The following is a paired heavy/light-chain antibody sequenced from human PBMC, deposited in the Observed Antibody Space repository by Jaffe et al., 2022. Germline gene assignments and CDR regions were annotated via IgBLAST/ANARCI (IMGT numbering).Light chain of an antibody. J-gene: IGKJ1*01. CDR1: QTITNNF. CDR3: QQYGSSLGT. CDR2: AAS. Sequence: IVLTQSPGTLSLSPGERATLSCRASQTITNNFLAWHQQKHGQAPRLLIYAASSRATGVPDRFSGSGSGTDFTLTISNLEPEDFAVYYCQQYGSSLGTFGQGTKVEV. V-gene: IGKV3-20*01.
Heavy chain of an antibody. CDR2: INNGGNT. CDR3: ARVSGQHMVGR. Sequence: QVQLQESGPGLVKPSETLSLTCAVSGYSISSGYYWGWIRQTPGKGLEWIGYINNGGNTYFNDSLKSRVTISLDKSRNQFSLKLTSVIATDTAIYYCARVSGQHMVGRWGQGIRVTVSS. J-gene: IGHJ4*02. V-gene: IGHV4-38-2*01. D-gene: IGHD3-10*01. CDR1: GYSISSGYY.